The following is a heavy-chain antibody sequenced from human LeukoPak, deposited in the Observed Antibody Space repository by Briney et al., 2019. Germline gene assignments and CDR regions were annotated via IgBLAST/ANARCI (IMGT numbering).Heavy chain of an antibody. D-gene: IGHD3-10*01. CDR2: IYYSGST. CDR1: GGSISSGSYY. V-gene: IGHV4-39*07. Sequence: SETLSLTCTVSGGSISSGSYYWGWIRQPPGKGLEWIGSIYYSGSTCYNPSLKSRVTISVDTSKNQFSLKLSSVTAADTAVYYCARGAPLYYYGSGDFDYWGQGTLVTVSS. J-gene: IGHJ4*02. CDR3: ARGAPLYYYGSGDFDY.